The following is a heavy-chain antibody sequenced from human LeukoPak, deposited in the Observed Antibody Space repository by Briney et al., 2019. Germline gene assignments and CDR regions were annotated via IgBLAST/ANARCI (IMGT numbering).Heavy chain of an antibody. Sequence: GGSLRLSCVPSGFTFSSYAMHWVRQAPGKGLEWVAVIPYDGSNKYYADSVKGRFTISRDNAKNSLYLQMNSLRAEDTAVYYCARSQYGGNSGPIFDYWGQGTLVTVSS. CDR2: IPYDGSNK. V-gene: IGHV3-30*04. J-gene: IGHJ4*02. CDR3: ARSQYGGNSGPIFDY. CDR1: GFTFSSYA. D-gene: IGHD4-23*01.